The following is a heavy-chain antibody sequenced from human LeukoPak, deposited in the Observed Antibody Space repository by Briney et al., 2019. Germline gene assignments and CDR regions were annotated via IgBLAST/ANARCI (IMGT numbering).Heavy chain of an antibody. Sequence: GGSLRLSCAASGFTFSSYWMSWVRQAPGKGLEWVSVIYSGGSTYYADSVKGRFTISRDNSKNTLYLQMNSLRAEDTAVYYCASCMDTAMGLDYWGQGTLVTVSS. CDR1: GFTFSSYW. CDR2: IYSGGST. J-gene: IGHJ4*02. CDR3: ASCMDTAMGLDY. V-gene: IGHV3-53*01. D-gene: IGHD5-18*01.